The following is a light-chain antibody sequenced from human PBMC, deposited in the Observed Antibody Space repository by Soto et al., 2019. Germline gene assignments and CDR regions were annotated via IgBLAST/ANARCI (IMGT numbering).Light chain of an antibody. CDR1: RTDVGGYNF. CDR2: EVS. V-gene: IGLV2-14*01. Sequence: QSALAQPASVSWSPGQSITISCTGTRTDVGGYNFVSWYQQHPGKAPKLIIYEVSNRPSGVSNRFSGSKSDNTASLTISGLQAEDEADYYCCSYVSSKTYVFGTGTKV. CDR3: CSYVSSKTYV. J-gene: IGLJ1*01.